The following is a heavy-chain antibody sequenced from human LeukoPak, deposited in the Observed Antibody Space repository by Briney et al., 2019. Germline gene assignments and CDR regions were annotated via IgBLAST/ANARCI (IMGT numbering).Heavy chain of an antibody. J-gene: IGHJ4*02. D-gene: IGHD2-21*02. CDR2: ISSSSTYI. V-gene: IGHV3-21*01. CDR1: GFTFSSYN. CDR3: ARDACGGDCYSDY. Sequence: GGSLRLSCAASGFTFSSYNMNWVRQAPGKGLEWVSFISSSSTYIYNADSVKGRFTLSRDNSKNTVYLQMNSLRAEDTGVYYCARDACGGDCYSDYWGQGTLVTVSS.